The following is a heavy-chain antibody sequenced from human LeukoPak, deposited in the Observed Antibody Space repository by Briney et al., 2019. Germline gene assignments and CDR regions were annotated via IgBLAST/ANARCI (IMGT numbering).Heavy chain of an antibody. V-gene: IGHV3-23*01. CDR1: GFPFSGYA. D-gene: IGHD3-3*01. J-gene: IGHJ4*02. Sequence: GGSQRLSCAASGFPFSGYAMSWVRQTPGKGLEWVAAFSGSGTSTYYADSVKGRFTISRDNSKNILFLQMSSLRVEDTAIYYCAKDSRLLRGVVTTAFDSWGQGTLVTVSS. CDR2: FSGSGTST. CDR3: AKDSRLLRGVVTTAFDS.